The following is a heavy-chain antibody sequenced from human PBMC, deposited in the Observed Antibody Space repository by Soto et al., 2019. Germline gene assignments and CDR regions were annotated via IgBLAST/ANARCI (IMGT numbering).Heavy chain of an antibody. CDR2: INPSGGST. Sequence: ASVNVSCNASEYYIHCVRHPPAQGLEWLGIINPSGGSTYSQMFQGRVTMTRDTSTNTVYMELSSLRSEDTAVYYCATRGPDTSTYYGTGKYWYFDLWGRGTLVTVSS. J-gene: IGHJ2*01. CDR1: EYY. D-gene: IGHD3-22*01. V-gene: IGHV1-46*01. CDR3: ATRGPDTSTYYGTGKYWYFDL.